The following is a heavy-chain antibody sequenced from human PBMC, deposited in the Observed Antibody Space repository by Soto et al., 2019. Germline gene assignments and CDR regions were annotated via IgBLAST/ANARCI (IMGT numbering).Heavy chain of an antibody. CDR2: INAGNGNT. Sequence: ASVKVSCKASGYTFTSYAMHWVRQAPGQRLEWMGWINAGNGNTGYAQKFQGRVTMTRSTSIRTAYMELSSLRSEDTAVYYCARGARRFDYDVAEDYYYMAVWGKGTTVTVSS. CDR1: GYTFTSYA. J-gene: IGHJ6*03. CDR3: ARGARRFDYDVAEDYYYMAV. D-gene: IGHD3-3*01. V-gene: IGHV1-3*01.